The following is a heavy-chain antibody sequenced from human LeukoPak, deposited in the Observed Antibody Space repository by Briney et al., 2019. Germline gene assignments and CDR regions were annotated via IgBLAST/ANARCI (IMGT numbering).Heavy chain of an antibody. D-gene: IGHD6-25*01. V-gene: IGHV3-23*01. CDR2: ISDSGART. CDR3: ASDYFLDY. CDR1: GFTFSSCA. J-gene: IGHJ4*02. Sequence: GGSLRLSCAASGFTFSSCAMTWVRQAPGKGLEWVSTISDSGARTNYADSAKGRFTISRDNSMNTLYLQMNSLRADDTAVYYCASDYFLDYWGQGTPVTVSS.